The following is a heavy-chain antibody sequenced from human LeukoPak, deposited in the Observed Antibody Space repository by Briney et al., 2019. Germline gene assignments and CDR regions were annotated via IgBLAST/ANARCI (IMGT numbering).Heavy chain of an antibody. Sequence: SQTLSLTCAISGDSVSSNGATWNWIRQSPSRGLEWLGRTYYRAKWYNDYAVPVKSRITINADTSNSQFSLQLSSVNIEDTAVYYCARLQRGVFDYWGQGTLVTVSS. CDR1: GDSVSSNGAT. J-gene: IGHJ4*02. CDR3: ARLQRGVFDY. D-gene: IGHD3-10*01. V-gene: IGHV6-1*01. CDR2: TYYRAKWYN.